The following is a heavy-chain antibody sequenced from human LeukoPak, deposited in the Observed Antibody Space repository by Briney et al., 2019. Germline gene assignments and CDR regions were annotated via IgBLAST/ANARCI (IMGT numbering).Heavy chain of an antibody. CDR2: IYCSGST. D-gene: IGHD3-3*01. Sequence: SETLSLTCTVSGGSISSYYWSWIRQPPGKGLEWIGYIYCSGSTNYNPSLKSRVTISVDTSKNQFSLKLSSVTAADTAVYYCARYYDFWSGYSFDYWGQGTLVTVSS. V-gene: IGHV4-59*01. CDR1: GGSISSYY. J-gene: IGHJ4*02. CDR3: ARYYDFWSGYSFDY.